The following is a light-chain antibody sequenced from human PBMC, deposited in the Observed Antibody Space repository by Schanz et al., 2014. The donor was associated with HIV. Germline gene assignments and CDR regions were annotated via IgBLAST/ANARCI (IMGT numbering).Light chain of an antibody. CDR2: DNI. J-gene: IGLJ3*02. CDR3: GTWDTSLREGV. V-gene: IGLV1-51*01. Sequence: QSVLTQPPSLSATPGQTVSISCSGSSSNIGNDYVSWYQHLPGTAPKLLIYDNIYRPSGIPDRFSASKSGTSATLAIIGVQTGDEGDYYCGTWDTSLREGVFGGGTKLTV. CDR1: SSNIGNDY.